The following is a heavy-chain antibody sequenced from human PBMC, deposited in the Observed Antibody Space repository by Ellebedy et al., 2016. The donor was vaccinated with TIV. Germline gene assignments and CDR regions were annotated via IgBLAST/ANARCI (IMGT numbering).Heavy chain of an antibody. D-gene: IGHD3-10*01. CDR3: ARDIHLWFGGDAFDI. J-gene: IGHJ3*02. CDR1: GFTFSSYS. V-gene: IGHV3-21*01. CDR2: ISSSSSYI. Sequence: GGSLRLSXAASGFTFSSYSMNWVRQAPGKGLEWVSSISSSSSYIYYADSVKGRFTISRDNAKNSLYLQMNSLRAEDTAVYYCARDIHLWFGGDAFDIWGQGTMVTVSS.